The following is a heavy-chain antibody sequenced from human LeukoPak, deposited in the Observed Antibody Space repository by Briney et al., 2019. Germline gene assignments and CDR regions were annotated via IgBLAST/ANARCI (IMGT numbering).Heavy chain of an antibody. CDR3: ARGGSIVVVNGEYYFDY. J-gene: IGHJ4*02. D-gene: IGHD3-22*01. V-gene: IGHV1-2*02. CDR1: GYTFTGYY. Sequence: WASVKVSCKASGYTFTGYYMHWVRQAPGQGLEWMGWINPNSGGTNYAQKFQGRVTMTRDTSISTAYMELSRLRSDDTAVYYCARGGSIVVVNGEYYFDYWGQGTLVTVSS. CDR2: INPNSGGT.